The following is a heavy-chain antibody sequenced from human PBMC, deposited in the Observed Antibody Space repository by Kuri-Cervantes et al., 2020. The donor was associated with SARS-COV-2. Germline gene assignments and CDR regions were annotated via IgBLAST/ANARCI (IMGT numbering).Heavy chain of an antibody. CDR3: ASRTTVTTLPHYYYGMDV. V-gene: IGHV1-69*13. CDR1: GGTFSSYA. J-gene: IGHJ6*02. CDR2: IIPIFGTA. Sequence: SVKVSCKASGGTFSSYAISWARQAPGQGLEWMGGIIPIFGTANYAQKFQGRVTITADESTSTAYMELSSLRSEDTAVYYCASRTTVTTLPHYYYGMDVWGQGTTVTVSS. D-gene: IGHD4-17*01.